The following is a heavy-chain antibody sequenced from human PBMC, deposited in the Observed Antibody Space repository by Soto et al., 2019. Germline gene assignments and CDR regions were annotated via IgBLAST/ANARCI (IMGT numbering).Heavy chain of an antibody. J-gene: IGHJ5*02. CDR3: ARLGYCSSTSCYATNWFDP. V-gene: IGHV4-30-2*01. CDR1: GGSISSGGYS. Sequence: SETLSLTCAVSGGSISSGGYSWSWIRQPPGKGLEWIGYIYHSGSTNYNPSLKSRVTISVDTSKNQFSLKLSSVTAADTAVYYCARLGYCSSTSCYATNWFDPWGQGTLVTVSS. CDR2: IYHSGST. D-gene: IGHD2-2*01.